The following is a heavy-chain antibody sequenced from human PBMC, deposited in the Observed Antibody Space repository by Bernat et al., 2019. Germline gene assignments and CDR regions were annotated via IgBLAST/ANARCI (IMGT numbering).Heavy chain of an antibody. J-gene: IGHJ4*02. Sequence: QLQLQESGLGLVKPSETLSLTCTVSGGPVTSTSYYWVWIRQPPGKGLEWIGNFYYPGSTYYNPSLNSRVTISVDTSKNQFSLKLSSVTAADTAVYYCARRLAPAAPDYWGQGTLVTVSS. CDR1: GGPVTSTSYY. CDR3: ARRLAPAAPDY. CDR2: FYYPGST. D-gene: IGHD2-2*01. V-gene: IGHV4-39*01.